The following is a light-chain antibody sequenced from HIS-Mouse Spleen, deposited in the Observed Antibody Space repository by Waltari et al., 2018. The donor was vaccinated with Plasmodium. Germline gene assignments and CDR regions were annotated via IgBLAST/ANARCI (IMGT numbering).Light chain of an antibody. CDR2: AAS. V-gene: IGKV1-27*01. Sequence: DIQMTHSPSSLSASVGDRVTITCRASQGIRNYLAWYQQKPGKVPKLLIYAASTLQSGVPSRFSGSGSGTDFTLTISSLQPEDVATYYCQKYNSALGTFGQGTKVEIK. CDR3: QKYNSALGT. J-gene: IGKJ1*01. CDR1: QGIRNY.